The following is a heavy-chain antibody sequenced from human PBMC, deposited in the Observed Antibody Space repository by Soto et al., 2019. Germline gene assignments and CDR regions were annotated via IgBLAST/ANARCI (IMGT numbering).Heavy chain of an antibody. CDR1: GGSISSSNW. J-gene: IGHJ4*02. CDR3: ASSGQLELRSFDY. CDR2: IYHSGST. V-gene: IGHV4-4*02. D-gene: IGHD1-7*01. Sequence: XETLSLTCSVSGGSISSSNWWSWVRQPPGKGLEWVGEIYHSGSTNYNPSLKSRVTISVDKSKNQFSLKLSSVTAADTAVYYCASSGQLELRSFDYWGQGPLVTVSS.